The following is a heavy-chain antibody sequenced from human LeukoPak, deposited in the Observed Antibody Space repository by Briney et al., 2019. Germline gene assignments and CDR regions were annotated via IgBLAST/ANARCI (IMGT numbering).Heavy chain of an antibody. D-gene: IGHD1-14*01. V-gene: IGHV3-21*01. CDR1: GFTLSSYS. CDR3: ARDLTPSAFDI. Sequence: GGSLRLSCAASGFTLSSYSMNWVRQAPGKGLEWVSSISSSSGYIYYADSVKGRFTISRDNAKNSLYLQMNSLRAEDTAVYYCARDLTPSAFDIWGQGTMVTVSS. CDR2: ISSSSGYI. J-gene: IGHJ3*02.